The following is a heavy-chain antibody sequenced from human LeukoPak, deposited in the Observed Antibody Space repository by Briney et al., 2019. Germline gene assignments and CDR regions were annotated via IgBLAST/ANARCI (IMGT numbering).Heavy chain of an antibody. CDR2: ISGSGGST. J-gene: IGHJ4*02. V-gene: IGHV3-23*01. CDR3: AKDRDYYDSSGSYSRFDY. CDR1: GFTFSSYA. Sequence: GGSLRLSCAASGFTFSSYAMSWVRQAPGKGLEWVSAISGSGGSTYYADSVKGRFTISRDNSKNTLYLQMNSLRAEDTAVYYCAKDRDYYDSSGSYSRFDYWGQGTLVTVSS. D-gene: IGHD3-22*01.